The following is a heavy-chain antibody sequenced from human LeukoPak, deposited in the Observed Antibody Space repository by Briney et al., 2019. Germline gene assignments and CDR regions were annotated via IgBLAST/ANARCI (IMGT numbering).Heavy chain of an antibody. CDR1: GGSISSSNW. J-gene: IGHJ2*01. CDR2: IYHSGST. V-gene: IGHV4-4*02. Sequence: SGTLSLTCAVSGGSISSSNWWSWVRQPPGKGLEWIGEIYHSGSTNYNPSLKSRVTISVDRSKNQFSLKLSSVTAADTAVYYCASVDIVVVPAANEGYWYFDLWGRGTLVTVSS. D-gene: IGHD2-2*01. CDR3: ASVDIVVVPAANEGYWYFDL.